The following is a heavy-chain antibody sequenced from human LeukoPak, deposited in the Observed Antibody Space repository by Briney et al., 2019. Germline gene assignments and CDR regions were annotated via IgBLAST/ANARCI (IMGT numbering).Heavy chain of an antibody. J-gene: IGHJ6*03. CDR2: INHSGST. V-gene: IGHV4-34*01. Sequence: SQTLSLTCAVYGGSFSGYYWSWIRQPPGKGLEWIGEINHSGSTNYNPSLKSRVTISVDTSKNQFSLKLSSVTAADTAVYYCARGDMGWLLFNINGVNYMDVWGKGTTVTVSS. D-gene: IGHD3-3*01. CDR3: ARGDMGWLLFNINGVNYMDV. CDR1: GGSFSGYY.